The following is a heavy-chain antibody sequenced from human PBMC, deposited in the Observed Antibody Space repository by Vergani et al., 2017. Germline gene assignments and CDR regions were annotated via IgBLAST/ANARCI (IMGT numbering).Heavy chain of an antibody. D-gene: IGHD6-6*01. Sequence: EVQLVESGGGLVKPGGSLRLSCAASGFTFSSYSMNWVRQAPGKGLEWVSSISSSSSYIYYADSVKGRLTISRDNAKNSLYLQMNSLRAEDTAVYYCARSSIAARPWGFGFDYWGQGTLVTVSS. CDR2: ISSSSSYI. CDR1: GFTFSSYS. J-gene: IGHJ4*02. V-gene: IGHV3-21*01. CDR3: ARSSIAARPWGFGFDY.